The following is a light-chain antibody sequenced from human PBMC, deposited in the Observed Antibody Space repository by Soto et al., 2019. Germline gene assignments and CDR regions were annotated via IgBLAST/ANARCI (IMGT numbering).Light chain of an antibody. J-gene: IGKJ1*01. CDR2: AAS. CDR1: QGISSY. Sequence: AIRMTQSPSSLSASTGDRVTITCRASQGISSYLAWYQQKPGKAPKLLIYAASTLQSGVPSRFSGSGSGTDFTLTISCLQSEVFATYYCQQYYSYPQRTFGQGTKVEIK. CDR3: QQYYSYPQRT. V-gene: IGKV1-8*01.